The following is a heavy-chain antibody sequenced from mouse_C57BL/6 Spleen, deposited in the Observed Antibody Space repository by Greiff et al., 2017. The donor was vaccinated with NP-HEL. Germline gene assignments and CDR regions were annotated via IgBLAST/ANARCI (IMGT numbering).Heavy chain of an antibody. CDR3: AREDYSLFDY. D-gene: IGHD2-12*01. CDR2: IDPNSGGT. V-gene: IGHV1-72*01. Sequence: QVQLQQPGAELVKPGASVKLSCKASGYTFTSYWMHWVKQRPGRGLEWIRRIDPNSGGTKYNEKFKSKATLTVDKPSSTAYMQLSSLTSEDSAVYYCAREDYSLFDYWGQGTTLTVSS. J-gene: IGHJ2*01. CDR1: GYTFTSYW.